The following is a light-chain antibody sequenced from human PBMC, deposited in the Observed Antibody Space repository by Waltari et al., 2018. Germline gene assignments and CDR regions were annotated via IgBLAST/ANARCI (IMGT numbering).Light chain of an antibody. CDR1: QSITTY. Sequence: DIQLTQSPSSLSASVGDRVTISCRASQSITTYLNWYQQKPGEVPKGLIHTASRLQGGVPSRFSGRGSGTDFTLTISSLQPEDFATYYCQQSYSFPLSFGGGTKVELK. J-gene: IGKJ4*01. CDR3: QQSYSFPLS. V-gene: IGKV1-39*01. CDR2: TAS.